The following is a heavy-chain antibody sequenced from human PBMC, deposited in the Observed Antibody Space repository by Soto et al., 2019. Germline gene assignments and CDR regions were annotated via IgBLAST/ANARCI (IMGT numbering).Heavy chain of an antibody. CDR3: VRDSHGDY. CDR1: GFTFSNYW. CDR2: IDHDGPT. V-gene: IGHV3-74*01. J-gene: IGHJ4*02. Sequence: EVQLVESGGGLVQPGGSLRLSCAGSGFTFSNYWMHWVRQAPGKGLEWASRIDHDGPTDYADSVTGRFTISRDNAENTLYLQMTSLRPEDTAVYYCVRDSHGDYWGQGTLVTVSS.